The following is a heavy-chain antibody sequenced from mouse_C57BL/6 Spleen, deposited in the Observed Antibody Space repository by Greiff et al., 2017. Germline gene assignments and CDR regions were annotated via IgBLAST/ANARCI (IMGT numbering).Heavy chain of an antibody. J-gene: IGHJ1*03. CDR1: GYSFTYYN. CDR3: ARSTSHGSIDF. V-gene: IGHV1-39*01. Sequence: EVQLQQSGPELVKPGASVKLSCKASGYSFTYYNMSWVKQSTGKSLEWIGDINPNCGNTNYNQKFKGKATLTVDKSSSTAYMQLHSLTSEDSAVYFCARSTSHGSIDFWGTGTTVTVSS. CDR2: INPNCGNT. D-gene: IGHD2-1*01.